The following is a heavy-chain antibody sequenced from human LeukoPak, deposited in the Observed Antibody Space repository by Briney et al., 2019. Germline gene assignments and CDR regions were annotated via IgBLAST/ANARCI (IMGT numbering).Heavy chain of an antibody. D-gene: IGHD2-21*01. CDR3: ARLGLPDY. V-gene: IGHV3-7*03. CDR1: GFTFSSYW. CDR2: IKQDGSQK. Sequence: GGSLRLSCAASGFTFSSYWMSWVRQAPGKGLDWVANIKQDGSQKYYVDSVKGRFTISRDNAKNSLYLQMNSLRVEDTAVYYWARLGLPDYWGQGALVTASS. J-gene: IGHJ4*02.